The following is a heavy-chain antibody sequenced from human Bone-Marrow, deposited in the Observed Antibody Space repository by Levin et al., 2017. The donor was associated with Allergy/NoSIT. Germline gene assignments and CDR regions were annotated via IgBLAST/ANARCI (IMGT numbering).Heavy chain of an antibody. V-gene: IGHV3-30*18. Sequence: GGSLRLSCAASGFTFSDYAMHWVRQAPGKGLEWVAVISYDGNNQYYAESVKGRFTISRDNSNNMLYLQMNSLRAEDTGVFYCAKDTATVHHYYFWGMDVWGQGTTVTVSS. CDR3: AKDTATVHHYYFWGMDV. CDR1: GFTFSDYA. D-gene: IGHD5-18*01. J-gene: IGHJ6*02. CDR2: ISYDGNNQ.